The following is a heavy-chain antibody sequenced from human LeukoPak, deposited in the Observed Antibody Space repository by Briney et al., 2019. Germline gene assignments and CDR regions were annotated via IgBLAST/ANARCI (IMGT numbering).Heavy chain of an antibody. CDR1: GASISSSH. Sequence: SETLSLTCTVSGASISSSHWSWIRQPPGKGLEWIGYFYSIGTTNYNPSLKSRVTISVDTSKNKFSLRLTSVTAADTAVYYCAGGGPQQLILTWGQGALVTVSS. D-gene: IGHD6-13*01. V-gene: IGHV4-4*09. CDR3: AGGGPQQLILT. CDR2: FYSIGTT. J-gene: IGHJ4*02.